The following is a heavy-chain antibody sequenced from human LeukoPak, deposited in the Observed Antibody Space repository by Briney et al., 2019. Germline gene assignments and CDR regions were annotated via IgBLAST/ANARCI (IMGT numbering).Heavy chain of an antibody. CDR1: GGTFSSYA. CDR2: IIPIFGTA. V-gene: IGHV1-69*01. Sequence: SVKVSCKASGGTFSSYAISWVRQAPGQGLEWMGGIIPIFGTANYAQKFQGRVTITADESTSTAYMELSSLRSEDTAVYYCASAPSLYGDVYNWFDPWGQGTLVTVSS. J-gene: IGHJ5*02. CDR3: ASAPSLYGDVYNWFDP. D-gene: IGHD4-17*01.